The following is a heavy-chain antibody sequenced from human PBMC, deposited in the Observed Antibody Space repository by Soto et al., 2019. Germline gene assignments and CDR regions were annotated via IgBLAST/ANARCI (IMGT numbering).Heavy chain of an antibody. CDR3: ARGEECSGGSCYPKPYYYYYGMDV. J-gene: IGHJ6*02. CDR1: GGTFSSYT. D-gene: IGHD2-15*01. Sequence: ASVKVSCKASGGTFSSYTISWVRQAPGQGLEWMGRIIPILGIANYAQKFQGRVTITADKSTSTAYMELSSLRSEDTAVYYCARGEECSGGSCYPKPYYYYYGMDVWGQGTTVTVSS. V-gene: IGHV1-69*02. CDR2: IIPILGIA.